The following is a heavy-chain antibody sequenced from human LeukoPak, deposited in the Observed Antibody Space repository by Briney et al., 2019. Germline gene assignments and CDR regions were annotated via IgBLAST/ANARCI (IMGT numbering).Heavy chain of an antibody. V-gene: IGHV1-2*02. CDR3: ARVSYTGTYTYDY. J-gene: IGHJ4*02. CDR2: INPNSGGT. D-gene: IGHD1-26*01. Sequence: ASVKVSCKPSGYTFTGYYIHWVRQALGLGLEWMGWINPNSGGTNYAQKFQGRVTMTRDTSISAAYMELSRLTFDDTAMYYCARVSYTGTYTYDYWGQGTLVTVSS. CDR1: GYTFTGYY.